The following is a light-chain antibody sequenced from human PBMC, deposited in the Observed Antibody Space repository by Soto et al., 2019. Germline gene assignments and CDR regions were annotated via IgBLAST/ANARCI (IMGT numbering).Light chain of an antibody. Sequence: DIQMTQSPSSLSASVGDRVTITCRASQTISSWLAWYQQKPGKAPKXLIYKASTLKSGVPSRFRGSGSGTELTITISSLQPDDFETYYCQHYNSYSEAFGQGTKVDIK. CDR2: KAS. V-gene: IGKV1-5*03. CDR1: QTISSW. J-gene: IGKJ1*01. CDR3: QHYNSYSEA.